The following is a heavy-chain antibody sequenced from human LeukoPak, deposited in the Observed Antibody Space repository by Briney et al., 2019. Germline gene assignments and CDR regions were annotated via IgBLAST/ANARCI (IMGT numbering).Heavy chain of an antibody. V-gene: IGHV3-23*01. J-gene: IGHJ6*03. CDR2: ISYSGGST. CDR1: GFTFSSYA. CDR3: AKDEAWRVLWFGELLYDYDYYYMDV. D-gene: IGHD3-10*01. Sequence: GGSLRLSCAASGFTFSSYAMSWVRQAPGKGLEWVSAISYSGGSTYYADSVKGRFTISRDNSKNTLYLQMNSLRAEDTAVYYCAKDEAWRVLWFGELLYDYDYYYMDVWGKGTTVTVSS.